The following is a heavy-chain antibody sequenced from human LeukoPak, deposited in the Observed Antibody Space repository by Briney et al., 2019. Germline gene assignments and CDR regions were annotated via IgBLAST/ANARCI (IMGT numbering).Heavy chain of an antibody. CDR3: ATESVDCSSTSCYISGMDV. CDR1: GYTLTELS. Sequence: ASVKVSCKVSGYTLTELSMHWVRQAPGKGLEWMGGFDPEDGETIYAQKFQGRVTMTEDTSTDTAYMELSSLRSEDTAVYYCATESVDCSSTSCYISGMDVWGQGTTVTVFS. V-gene: IGHV1-24*01. CDR2: FDPEDGET. J-gene: IGHJ6*02. D-gene: IGHD2-2*01.